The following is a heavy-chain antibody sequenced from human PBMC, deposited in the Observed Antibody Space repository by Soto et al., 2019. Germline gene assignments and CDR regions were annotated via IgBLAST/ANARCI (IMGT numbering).Heavy chain of an antibody. CDR3: ARTLDYGHMDV. CDR1: GDSVRNQY. CDR2: IYRSGST. Sequence: PSETLSLTCTVSGDSVRNQYWSWIRRPPGRGLDWIGYIYRSGSTKYNPSLKSRLTISVDTSKNQFSLKLSSVTAADTAVYYCARTLDYGHMDVWGKGTTVTVSS. V-gene: IGHV4-4*09. D-gene: IGHD3-16*01. J-gene: IGHJ6*03.